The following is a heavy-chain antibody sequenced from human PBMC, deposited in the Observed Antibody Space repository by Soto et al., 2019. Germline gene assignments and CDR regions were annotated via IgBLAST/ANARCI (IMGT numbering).Heavy chain of an antibody. V-gene: IGHV3-74*01. Sequence: EVQLVESGGGLVQPGGSLRLSCAASGFSLSTYWMHWVRQVPGKGLIWVSRINTDGSSRSYADSVKGRFTISRDKAKNTLYLQMNSLRAEDTAVYYCANEHSGYDHGEYYYPGVDVWRQGTTVTVSS. CDR2: INTDGSSR. CDR1: GFSLSTYW. CDR3: ANEHSGYDHGEYYYPGVDV. D-gene: IGHD5-12*01. J-gene: IGHJ6*02.